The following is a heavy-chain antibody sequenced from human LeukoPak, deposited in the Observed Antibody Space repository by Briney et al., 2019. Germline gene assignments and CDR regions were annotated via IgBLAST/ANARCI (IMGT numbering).Heavy chain of an antibody. CDR1: GITFSTYS. V-gene: IGHV3-21*01. CDR2: ISSSSGYI. J-gene: IGHJ4*02. CDR3: ARVRNYYDSSGYSPFDY. D-gene: IGHD3-22*01. Sequence: GGSLRLSCAASGITFSTYSMNWVRQAPGKGLEWVSSISSSSGYIYYADSVKGRFTISRDNAKNSLYLQMSSLRAEDTALYCCARVRNYYDSSGYSPFDYWGQGTLVTVSS.